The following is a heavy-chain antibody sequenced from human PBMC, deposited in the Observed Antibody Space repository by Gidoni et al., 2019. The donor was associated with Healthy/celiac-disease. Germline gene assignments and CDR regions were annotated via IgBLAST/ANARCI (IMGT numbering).Heavy chain of an antibody. CDR3: AGGTLWFGELLSGDYYGMDV. J-gene: IGHJ6*02. D-gene: IGHD3-10*01. CDR1: GYTFTGYY. V-gene: IGHV1-2*02. CDR2: INPNSGGT. Sequence: QVQLVQSGAEVKKPGASVKVSCKASGYTFTGYYMHWVRQAPGQGLEWMGGINPNSGGTNYAQKFQGRVTMTRDTSISTAYMELSRLRSDDTAVYYCAGGTLWFGELLSGDYYGMDVWGQGTTVTVSS.